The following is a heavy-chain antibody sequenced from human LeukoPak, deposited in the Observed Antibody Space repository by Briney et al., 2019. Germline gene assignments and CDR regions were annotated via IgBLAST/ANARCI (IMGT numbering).Heavy chain of an antibody. CDR2: IYTSGST. D-gene: IGHD3-9*01. CDR1: GGSIGSYY. Sequence: SETLSLTCTVSGGSIGSYYWSWIRRPAGKGLEWIGRIYTSGSTNYNPSLKSRVTMSVDTSKNQFSLKLSSVTAADTAVYYCASQDYDILTGYSPGSAFDIWGQGTRVTVSS. J-gene: IGHJ3*02. V-gene: IGHV4-4*07. CDR3: ASQDYDILTGYSPGSAFDI.